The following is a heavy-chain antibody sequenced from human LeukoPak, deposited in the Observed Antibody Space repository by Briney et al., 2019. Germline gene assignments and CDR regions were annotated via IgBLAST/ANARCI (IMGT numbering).Heavy chain of an antibody. D-gene: IGHD2-2*01. CDR3: ARVGYCSSTSCYDRDAFDI. Sequence: GESLKISCKGSGYSFTSYWIGWVRQMPGKGLEWMGIIYPGDSDTRYSPSFQGQVTISADKSISTAYLQWSSLKASDTAMYYCARVGYCSSTSCYDRDAFDIWGQGTMVTVSS. CDR2: IYPGDSDT. CDR1: GYSFTSYW. V-gene: IGHV5-51*01. J-gene: IGHJ3*02.